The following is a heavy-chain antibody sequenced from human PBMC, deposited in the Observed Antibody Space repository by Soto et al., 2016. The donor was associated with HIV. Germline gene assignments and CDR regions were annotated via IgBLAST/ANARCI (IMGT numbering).Heavy chain of an antibody. J-gene: IGHJ4*02. Sequence: QVQLVQSGAEVKKPGASVKVSCKASGYTFTGYYMHWVRQAPGQGLEWMGWTNPNNGDTNYAQKFQGRVTLTRDTSISTAYLELAKLTSDDTAVFYCARIRIEAAGRGFDYWGQGSLLIVSS. CDR1: GYTFTGYY. CDR2: TNPNNGDT. V-gene: IGHV1-2*02. CDR3: ARIRIEAAGRGFDY. D-gene: IGHD6-13*01.